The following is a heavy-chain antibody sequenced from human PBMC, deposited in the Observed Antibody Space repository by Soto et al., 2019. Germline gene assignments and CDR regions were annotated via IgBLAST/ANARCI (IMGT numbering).Heavy chain of an antibody. D-gene: IGHD6-19*01. Sequence: QVQLVQSGAEVKKSGASVKVSCKASGYTFTSYYMHWVRQAPGQGLEWMGIINPSGGSTSYAQKFQGRVTLTKDTSPSTGHRELSSLRFEDTAVYYCATGPISRGLDYWGHGTLVTVSS. CDR3: ATGPISRGLDY. V-gene: IGHV1-46*03. CDR1: GYTFTSYY. CDR2: INPSGGST. J-gene: IGHJ4*01.